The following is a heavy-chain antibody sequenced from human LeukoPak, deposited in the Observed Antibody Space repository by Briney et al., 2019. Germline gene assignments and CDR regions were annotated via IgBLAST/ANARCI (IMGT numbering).Heavy chain of an antibody. Sequence: GGSLRLSCAASGFTFSNYAMTWVRQAPGKGLEWVSGISGSGGSTYYVDSVKGRFTISRDNSKNTLYLQMNSLREEDTALYFCAKNGGGQCYSHLDSCGQGNLVTVSS. D-gene: IGHD2-21*01. CDR2: ISGSGGST. CDR3: AKNGGGQCYSHLDS. CDR1: GFTFSNYA. V-gene: IGHV3-23*01. J-gene: IGHJ4*02.